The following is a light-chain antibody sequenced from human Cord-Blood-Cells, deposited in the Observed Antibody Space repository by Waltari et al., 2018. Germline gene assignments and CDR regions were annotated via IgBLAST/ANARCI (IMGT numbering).Light chain of an antibody. CDR3: SSYAGSNNYV. J-gene: IGLJ1*01. V-gene: IGLV2-8*01. CDR1: SSAVGGHNY. Sequence: QSALTQPLSASGSPGQSVTISCTGTSSAVGGHNYVSGNQQHPDKAPKLMIYEVIKRPSGVPDRFSGSKSGTTAARTVSGRQAEDEADYYCSSYAGSNNYVFGTGTKVTVL. CDR2: EVI.